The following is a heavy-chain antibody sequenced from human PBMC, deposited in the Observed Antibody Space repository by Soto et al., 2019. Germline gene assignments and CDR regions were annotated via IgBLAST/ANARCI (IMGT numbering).Heavy chain of an antibody. CDR2: IYYSGST. J-gene: IGHJ3*02. V-gene: IGHV4-31*03. CDR3: ARVEMATIPPIWAFDI. CDR1: GGSISSGGYY. D-gene: IGHD5-12*01. Sequence: QVQLQESGPGLVKPSQTLSLTCTVSGGSISSGGYYWSWIRQHPGKGLEWIGYIYYSGSTYYNPSLKSRVTISVDTSKNQFSLKLSSVTAADTAVYYCARVEMATIPPIWAFDIWGQGTMVTVSS.